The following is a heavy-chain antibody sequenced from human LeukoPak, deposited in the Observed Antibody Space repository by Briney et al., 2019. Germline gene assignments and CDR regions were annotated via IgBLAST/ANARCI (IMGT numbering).Heavy chain of an antibody. J-gene: IGHJ4*02. CDR3: ARVGDSSGSGWDYFDY. D-gene: IGHD6-19*01. Sequence: ASVTVSCKASGYTFTGYYMHWVRHAPGQGLESMGWINPNSGGTNYAQKFQGRVTMTRDTSISTAYMELSRLRSDDTAVYYCARVGDSSGSGWDYFDYWGQGTLITVSS. V-gene: IGHV1-2*02. CDR2: INPNSGGT. CDR1: GYTFTGYY.